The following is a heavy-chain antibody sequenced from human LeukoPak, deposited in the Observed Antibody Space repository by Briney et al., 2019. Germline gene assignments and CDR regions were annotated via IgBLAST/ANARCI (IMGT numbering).Heavy chain of an antibody. V-gene: IGHV4-59*08. CDR2: IYYSGST. Sequence: SETLSLTCSVSGGSISSYYWSWSRQPPGKGLEWIGYIYYSGSTNYNPSLKSRVTISADTSKNQFSLKLSSVTAADTAMYYCARRGYSSGSYYFDYWGQGALVTVAS. CDR1: GGSISSYY. CDR3: ARRGYSSGSYYFDY. D-gene: IGHD6-19*01. J-gene: IGHJ4*02.